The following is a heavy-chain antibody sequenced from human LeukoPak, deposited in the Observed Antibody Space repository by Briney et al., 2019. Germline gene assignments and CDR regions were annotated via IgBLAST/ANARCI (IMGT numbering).Heavy chain of an antibody. D-gene: IGHD3-10*01. V-gene: IGHV3-23*01. CDR1: GFTFVNYA. J-gene: IGHJ5*02. Sequence: GGSLRLSCAASGFTFVNYAMSWVRQAPEKGLEWVSTISGSAISTYYADSVKGRFTISRDNFKNTLYLQMNSLRAEDTAVYHCAKFNLFRGVVPVTNNWFDPWGQGTLVTVSS. CDR3: AKFNLFRGVVPVTNNWFDP. CDR2: ISGSAIST.